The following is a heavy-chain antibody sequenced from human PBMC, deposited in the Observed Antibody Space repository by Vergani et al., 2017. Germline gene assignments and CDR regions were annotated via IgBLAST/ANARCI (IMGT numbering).Heavy chain of an antibody. Sequence: QVQLQASGPGRVKPSQTLSLTCTMFGGSISAGYYFLSWTRQPAGKGLEWLGHISASGNASHSPSLKTRVSMSVDTSKNQFSLTVTSVTAADMAIYFCARRSGGYYSGGKVHPLRTAFDVWGHGTVVTVSS. J-gene: IGHJ3*01. CDR2: ISASGNA. CDR1: GGSISAGYYF. D-gene: IGHD2-15*01. CDR3: ARRSGGYYSGGKVHPLRTAFDV. V-gene: IGHV4-61*02.